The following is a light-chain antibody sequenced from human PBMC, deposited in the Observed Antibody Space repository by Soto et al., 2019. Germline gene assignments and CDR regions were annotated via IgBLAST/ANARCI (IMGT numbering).Light chain of an antibody. CDR3: HQYNHWLTWT. CDR1: QSVGNY. Sequence: EIVLTQSPATLSLSPGERATLSCRASQSVGNYLAWYQQKPGQAPRLLIYSASTRATGIPARFSGSGSGTEFTLTISSLQSEDFAVYYCHQYNHWLTWTFGQGTKVEIK. J-gene: IGKJ1*01. V-gene: IGKV3-15*01. CDR2: SAS.